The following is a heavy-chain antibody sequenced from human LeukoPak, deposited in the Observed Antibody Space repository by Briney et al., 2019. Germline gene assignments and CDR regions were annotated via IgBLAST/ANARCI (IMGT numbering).Heavy chain of an antibody. CDR1: GGSFSGYY. CDR2: INHSGSA. D-gene: IGHD5-12*01. CDR3: ARAPWLRYTFDY. V-gene: IGHV4-34*01. J-gene: IGHJ4*02. Sequence: SETLSLTCAVYGGSFSGYYWSWIRQPPGKGLEWIGEINHSGSANYNPSLKSRVTISVDTSKNQFSLKLSSVTAADTAVYYCARAPWLRYTFDYWGQGTLVTVSS.